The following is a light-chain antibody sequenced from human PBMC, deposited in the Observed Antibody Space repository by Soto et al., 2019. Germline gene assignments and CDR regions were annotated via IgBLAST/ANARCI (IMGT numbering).Light chain of an antibody. CDR3: KRYNSAPPGT. V-gene: IGKV1-27*01. J-gene: IGKJ1*01. CDR2: AAS. Sequence: DIQMTQSPSSLSASVGDRVTITCRASQGISNYLAWYQQRPGKVPKLLISAASTLQSGVTSRFSGSGSGTDFTLTISSLQPEDVAIYYCKRYNSAPPGTFGQGTKVDIK. CDR1: QGISNY.